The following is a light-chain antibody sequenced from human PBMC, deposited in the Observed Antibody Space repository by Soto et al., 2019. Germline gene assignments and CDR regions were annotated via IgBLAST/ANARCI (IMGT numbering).Light chain of an antibody. V-gene: IGLV1-40*01. J-gene: IGLJ3*02. CDR2: GNS. CDR3: QSYDSSLCGWV. Sequence: QSVLTQPPSVSGAPGQRVTISCTGSSSNIGAGYDVHWYQQLPGTAPKLLIYGNSNRHSGVPDRFSGSKSGTSASLAITGLQAEDEADYYCQSYDSSLCGWVFGGGTKLTVL. CDR1: SSNIGAGYD.